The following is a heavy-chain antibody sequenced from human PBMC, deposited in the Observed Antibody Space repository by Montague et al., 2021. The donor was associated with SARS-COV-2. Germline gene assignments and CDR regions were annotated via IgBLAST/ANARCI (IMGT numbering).Heavy chain of an antibody. CDR2: IDHSGNT. Sequence: SETLSLTCAVYRGSFHIFSWGWIRQSPGKGLVWIGEIDHSGNTNYNPSLKSRVTISVDTSKNQFSLNLTSVTAADTAMYYCARGSRVVGITPGFRYWGQGTQVAVSS. CDR3: ARGSRVVGITPGFRY. J-gene: IGHJ4*02. D-gene: IGHD2-21*01. CDR1: RGSFHIFS. V-gene: IGHV4-34*01.